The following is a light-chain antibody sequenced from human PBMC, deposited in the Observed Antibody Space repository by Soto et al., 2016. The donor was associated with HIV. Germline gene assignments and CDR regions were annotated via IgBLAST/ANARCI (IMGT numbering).Light chain of an antibody. J-gene: IGKJ2*01. V-gene: IGKV1-39*01. Sequence: DIQMTQSPSSLSASVGDRVTITCRASQGISTYLNWYQQKPGKAPKLLIYAASSLQSGVPSRFSGSGSGTDFTLTISSLQPEDFATYYCQQSYSIPMYTFARGPSWRSN. CDR2: AAS. CDR1: QGISTY. CDR3: QQSYSIPMYT.